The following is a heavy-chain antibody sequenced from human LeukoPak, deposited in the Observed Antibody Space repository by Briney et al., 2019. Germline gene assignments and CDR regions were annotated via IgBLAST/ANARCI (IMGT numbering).Heavy chain of an antibody. Sequence: QPGGSLRLSCAASGFTFSSFWMHWVRQVPGKGLEWVSRITPDGDGSTYAASVQGRFTISRDNAKDTVYLQMSNLRAEDTALYYCARDPNNYDSHLGQGTLVTVSS. D-gene: IGHD3-22*01. CDR1: GFTFSSFW. J-gene: IGHJ4*02. V-gene: IGHV3-74*01. CDR3: ARDPNNYDSH. CDR2: ITPDGDGS.